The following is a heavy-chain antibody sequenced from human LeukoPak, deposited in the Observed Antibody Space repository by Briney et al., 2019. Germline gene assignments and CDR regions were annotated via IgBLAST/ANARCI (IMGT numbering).Heavy chain of an antibody. CDR1: GGSISSYY. Sequence: PSETLSLTCTVSGGSISSYYWSWIRQPPGKGLEWIGYIYYTGNTHYNFSLKSRVTISVATSKNQFSLKLSSVTAADTAVYYCAGLVGRYSSGLYYYYFDYWGQGTLVTVSS. CDR3: AGLVGRYSSGLYYYYFDY. D-gene: IGHD3-22*01. J-gene: IGHJ4*02. CDR2: IYYTGNT. V-gene: IGHV4-59*12.